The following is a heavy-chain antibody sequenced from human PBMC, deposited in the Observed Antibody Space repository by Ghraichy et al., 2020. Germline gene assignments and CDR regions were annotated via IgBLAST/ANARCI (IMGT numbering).Heavy chain of an antibody. CDR3: ARGSKVVRFFYYDGMDV. J-gene: IGHJ6*02. CDR1: GFTFSGYS. D-gene: IGHD4-23*01. CDR2: ITSSSRSI. Sequence: GVSLRLSCVGSGFTFSGYSMNWVRQSPGKGLEWVSYITSSSRSIFYADSVKGRFTISRDNAQNSLSLQMNSLRDEDTAVYYCARGSKVVRFFYYDGMDVWGQGTAVTVSS. V-gene: IGHV3-48*02.